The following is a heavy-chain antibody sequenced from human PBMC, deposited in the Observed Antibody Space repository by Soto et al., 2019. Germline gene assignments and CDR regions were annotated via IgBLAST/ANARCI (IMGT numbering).Heavy chain of an antibody. Sequence: SVKGYCKASGDTFSSYAISWVRQETGQGLEWMGGIIPIFGTANYAQKFQGRVTITADKSTSTAYMELRSLRSDDTAVYYCAREGMAVVVDNYYYGMDVWGQGTTVTVSS. CDR2: IIPIFGTA. CDR3: AREGMAVVVDNYYYGMDV. CDR1: GDTFSSYA. J-gene: IGHJ6*02. V-gene: IGHV1-69*06. D-gene: IGHD3-22*01.